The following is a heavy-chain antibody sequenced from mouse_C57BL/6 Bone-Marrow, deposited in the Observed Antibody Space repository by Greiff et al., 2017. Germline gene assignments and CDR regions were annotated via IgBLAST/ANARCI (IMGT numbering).Heavy chain of an antibody. V-gene: IGHV1-50*01. J-gene: IGHJ1*03. Sequence: QVQLQQPGAELVKPGASVKLSCKASGYTFTSYWMQWVKQRPGQGLEWIGEIDPSDSYTNYNQKFKGKATLTVDTSSSTAYMQLSSLTSKDSAVYYCARPPAYDYDGTYWYFDVWGTGTTVTVSS. D-gene: IGHD2-4*01. CDR2: IDPSDSYT. CDR3: ARPPAYDYDGTYWYFDV. CDR1: GYTFTSYW.